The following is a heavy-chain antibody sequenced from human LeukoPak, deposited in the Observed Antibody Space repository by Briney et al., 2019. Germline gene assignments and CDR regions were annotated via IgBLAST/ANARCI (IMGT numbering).Heavy chain of an antibody. CDR3: ARMYYDILTAYRPDWYFDL. J-gene: IGHJ2*01. CDR1: GGSISSSNW. CDR2: IYHSGST. D-gene: IGHD3-9*01. V-gene: IGHV4-4*02. Sequence: PSETLSLTCAVSGGSISSSNWWSWVRQPPGKGLEWIGEIYHSGSTNYNPSLKSRVTISVDKSKNQFSLKLSSVTAADTAVYYCARMYYDILTAYRPDWYFDLWGRGTLVTVSS.